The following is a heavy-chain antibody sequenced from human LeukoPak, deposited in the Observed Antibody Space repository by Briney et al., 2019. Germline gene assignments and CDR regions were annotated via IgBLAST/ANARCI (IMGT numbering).Heavy chain of an antibody. V-gene: IGHV5-51*01. CDR2: IYPGDSDT. CDR3: ARHDNGGMVRGVIPADALDI. CDR1: GYSFTSYW. J-gene: IGHJ3*02. D-gene: IGHD3-10*01. Sequence: GESLKISCKGSGYSFTSYWIGWVRQMPGKGLECMGIIYPGDSDTRYSPSFQGQVTISADRSISTAYLQWSSLKASDTAMYYCARHDNGGMVRGVIPADALDIWGQGTMVTVSS.